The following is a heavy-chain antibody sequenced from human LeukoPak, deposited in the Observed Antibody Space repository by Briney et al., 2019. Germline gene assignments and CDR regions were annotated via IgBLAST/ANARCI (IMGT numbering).Heavy chain of an antibody. CDR3: AKSSKLVAGYFDY. Sequence: GGSLRLSCAASGFTFSSYWMSWVRQAPGKGLEWVANIKQDGSEKYYVGSVKGRFTISRDNAKNSLYLQMNSLRAEDTALYYCAKSSKLVAGYFDYWGQGTLVTVSS. J-gene: IGHJ4*02. D-gene: IGHD2-15*01. CDR2: IKQDGSEK. V-gene: IGHV3-7*03. CDR1: GFTFSSYW.